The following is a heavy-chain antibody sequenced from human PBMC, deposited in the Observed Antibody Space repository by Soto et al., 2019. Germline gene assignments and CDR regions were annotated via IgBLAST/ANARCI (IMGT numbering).Heavy chain of an antibody. CDR2: IGAGSSPT. J-gene: IGHJ5*02. CDR1: GFTFSHYN. V-gene: IGHV3-48*02. Sequence: GSLRLSCTASGFTFSHYNMNWVRQTPGKGLEWVSYIGAGSSPTYYADSVKGRFTISRDNAQNSLFLQMNSLRDEDTAVYYCVRDNGLRFFDWPQFDPWGQGTLVTVSS. CDR3: VRDNGLRFFDWPQFDP. D-gene: IGHD3-9*01.